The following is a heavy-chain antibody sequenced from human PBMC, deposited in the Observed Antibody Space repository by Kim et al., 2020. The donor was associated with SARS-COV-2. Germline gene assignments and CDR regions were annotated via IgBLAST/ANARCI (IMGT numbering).Heavy chain of an antibody. CDR1: GFTFSSYG. V-gene: IGHV3-30*18. Sequence: GGSLRLSCAASGFTFSSYGMHWVRQAPGKGLEWVAFISYDGSNKYYADSVKGRFTISRDNSKNTLYLQMNSLRAEDTAVYYCAKRFRTFGGLRDAFDIWGQGTMVTVSS. CDR3: AKRFRTFGGLRDAFDI. CDR2: ISYDGSNK. J-gene: IGHJ3*02. D-gene: IGHD3-16*01.